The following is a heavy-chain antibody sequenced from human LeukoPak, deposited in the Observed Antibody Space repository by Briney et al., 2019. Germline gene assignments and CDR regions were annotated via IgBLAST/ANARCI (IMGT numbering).Heavy chain of an antibody. CDR2: IYYSGST. CDR3: ARRIYSGYDTPFDY. D-gene: IGHD5-12*01. CDR1: GGSISGSSYY. J-gene: IGHJ4*02. Sequence: PSQTLSLTCTVSGGSISGSSYYWGWIRQPPGKGLEWIGSIYYSGSTYYNPSLKSRVTISVDTSKNQFSLKLSSVTAADTAVYYCARRIYSGYDTPFDYWGQGTLVTVSS. V-gene: IGHV4-39*01.